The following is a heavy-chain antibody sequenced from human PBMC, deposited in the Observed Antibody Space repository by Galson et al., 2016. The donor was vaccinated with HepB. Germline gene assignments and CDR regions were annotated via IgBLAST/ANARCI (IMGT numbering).Heavy chain of an antibody. Sequence: KTLSLTCNVSGGAISSYFWTWIRQPPGKGLQWLGYIYRDQTVGYNPSLRSRVTIALDTSKNQISLRLTSVSAADTAVYYCARDLSTMVRGVIHHNGMDAWGQGTPVVVS. V-gene: IGHV4-4*08. D-gene: IGHD3-10*01. CDR2: IYRDQTV. CDR1: GGAISSYF. CDR3: ARDLSTMVRGVIHHNGMDA. J-gene: IGHJ6*02.